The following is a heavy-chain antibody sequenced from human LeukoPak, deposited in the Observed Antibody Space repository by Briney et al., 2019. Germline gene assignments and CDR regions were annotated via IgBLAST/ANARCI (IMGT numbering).Heavy chain of an antibody. J-gene: IGHJ4*02. V-gene: IGHV4-38-2*02. CDR3: ARVLDYYGSGTRDFDY. D-gene: IGHD3-10*01. Sequence: PSETLSLICTVSSYSISRGHYWGWIRQPPGKGLEWIGSIYRDGDATSYNPSLKSRVTMSVDTSKNQFSLELSSVTAADTAVYYCARVLDYYGSGTRDFDYWGQGTLVTVSS. CDR1: SYSISRGHY. CDR2: IYRDGDAT.